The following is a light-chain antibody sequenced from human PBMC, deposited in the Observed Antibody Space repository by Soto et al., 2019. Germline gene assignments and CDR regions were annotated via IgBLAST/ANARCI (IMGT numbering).Light chain of an antibody. CDR2: GAS. J-gene: IGKJ1*01. CDR1: QSVSSN. V-gene: IGKV3-20*01. CDR3: QRYGTSLTWT. Sequence: EIVMTQSPATLSVSPGERATLSCGASQSVSSNLAWFQQKPGQAPRLLIYGASSRATGIPDRFSGSGSETDFTLTISRLEPEDFAVYYCQRYGTSLTWTFGHGTKVDIK.